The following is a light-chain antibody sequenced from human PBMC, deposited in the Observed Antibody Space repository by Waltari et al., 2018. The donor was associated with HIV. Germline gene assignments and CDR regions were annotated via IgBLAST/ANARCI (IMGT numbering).Light chain of an antibody. V-gene: IGKV1-9*01. CDR2: AAS. Sequence: DIQLTQSPSFLSACVGARVTFTCRASQGIRNSLAWYQQRQGKAPNLLIYAASTLHSGVPSRFSGSGSATDFTLTISSLQPEDFATYYCQQFKTYPLTFGPGTKVDVK. J-gene: IGKJ3*01. CDR3: QQFKTYPLT. CDR1: QGIRNS.